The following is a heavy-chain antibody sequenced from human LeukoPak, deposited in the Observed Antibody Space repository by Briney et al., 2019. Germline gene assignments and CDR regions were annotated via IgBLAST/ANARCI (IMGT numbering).Heavy chain of an antibody. Sequence: PSETLSLTCTVSGGSISSYYWSWIRQPAGKGLEWIGRIYTSGSTNYNPSLKSRVTMSVDTSKNQFSLKLSSVTAADTAVYYCAREGYYYDSSGYYGYYYYMVVWGKGTTVTVPS. CDR1: GGSISSYY. D-gene: IGHD3-22*01. CDR3: AREGYYYDSSGYYGYYYYMVV. V-gene: IGHV4-4*07. CDR2: IYTSGST. J-gene: IGHJ6*03.